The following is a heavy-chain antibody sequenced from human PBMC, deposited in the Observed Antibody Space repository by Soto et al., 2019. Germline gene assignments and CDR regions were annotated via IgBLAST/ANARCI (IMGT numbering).Heavy chain of an antibody. CDR2: IIPVLVKA. CDR1: GGTFSTYT. D-gene: IGHD3-22*01. J-gene: IGHJ4*02. Sequence: QVQLVQSGAEVKKPGSSVKVSCKTAGGTFSTYTLSWVRQAPGQGLAWMVRIIPVLVKADYAQRFHGRLTIAESRSKSTANIDLSRLSSEDPACYYCARGAIDVDSAVHYWGRRTLVSVS. V-gene: IGHV1-69*02. CDR3: ARGAIDVDSAVHY.